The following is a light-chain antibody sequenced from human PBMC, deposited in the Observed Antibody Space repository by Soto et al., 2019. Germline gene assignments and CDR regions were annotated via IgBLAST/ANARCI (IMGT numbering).Light chain of an antibody. CDR3: AAWDDSLNGQV. CDR1: SSNIGTNP. CDR2: TNY. Sequence: QSVLTQPPSASGTPGQRVTISCSGSSSNIGTNPVNWYQQLPGTAPKLLIYTNYQRPSGVPDRFSGSKSGTSASLAISGLQSEDEAEYYCAAWDDSLNGQVFGTGTKLTVL. V-gene: IGLV1-44*01. J-gene: IGLJ1*01.